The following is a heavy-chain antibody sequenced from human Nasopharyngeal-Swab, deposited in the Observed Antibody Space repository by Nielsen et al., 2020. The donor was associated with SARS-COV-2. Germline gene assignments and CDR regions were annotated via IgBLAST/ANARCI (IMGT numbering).Heavy chain of an antibody. CDR2: INTTTGNP. Sequence: ASVKVSCKASGYTFTSCAMNWVRQAPGQGLEWMGWINTTTGNPTYAQGFTGRFVFSLDTSVSTAYLQISSLKAEDTAVYYCARESYSSSGSEYFQHWGQGTLVTVSS. D-gene: IGHD6-6*01. CDR3: ARESYSSSGSEYFQH. J-gene: IGHJ1*01. V-gene: IGHV7-4-1*02. CDR1: GYTFTSCA.